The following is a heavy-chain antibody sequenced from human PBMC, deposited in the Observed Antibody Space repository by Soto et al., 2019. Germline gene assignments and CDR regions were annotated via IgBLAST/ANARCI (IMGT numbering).Heavy chain of an antibody. J-gene: IGHJ4*02. V-gene: IGHV1-2*02. CDR3: ARGHIVVVPAAIHWFEY. CDR1: GYTFTGYY. D-gene: IGHD2-2*02. CDR2: INPNSGGT. Sequence: ASVKVSCKASGYTFTGYYMHWVRQAPGQGLEWMGWINPNSGGTNYAQKFQGRVTMTRDTSISTAYMELSRLRSDDTAVYYCARGHIVVVPAAIHWFEYWGQGALVTVSS.